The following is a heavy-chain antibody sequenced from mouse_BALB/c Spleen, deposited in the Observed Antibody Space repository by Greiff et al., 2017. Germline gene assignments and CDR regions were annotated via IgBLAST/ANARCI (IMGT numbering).Heavy chain of an antibody. Sequence: EVKVEESGGGLVQPGGSRKLSCAASGFTFSSFGMHWVRQAPEKGLEWVAYISSGSSTIYSADTVKGRFTISRYNPKTNLFLQMTSLRSEDTAMYYCARTSTGWFAYWGQGTLVTVSA. V-gene: IGHV5-17*02. D-gene: IGHD1-1*01. J-gene: IGHJ3*01. CDR3: ARTSTGWFAY. CDR1: GFTFSSFG. CDR2: ISSGSSTI.